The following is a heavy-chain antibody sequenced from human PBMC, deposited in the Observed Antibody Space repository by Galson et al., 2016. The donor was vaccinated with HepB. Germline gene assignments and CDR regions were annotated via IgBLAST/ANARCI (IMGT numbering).Heavy chain of an antibody. V-gene: IGHV1-46*01. CDR3: ARDSTQGNNWYLLDY. Sequence: SVKVSCKASQYTFTDYYMHWVRQAPGQGLEWMGIFNPTTGGTTYSQKFHGRVTVTSDTSTGTVYMELSSLRSEDTAVYYCARDSTQGNNWYLLDYWGQGTLVTVSS. D-gene: IGHD1-7*01. CDR2: FNPTTGGT. J-gene: IGHJ4*02. CDR1: QYTFTDYY.